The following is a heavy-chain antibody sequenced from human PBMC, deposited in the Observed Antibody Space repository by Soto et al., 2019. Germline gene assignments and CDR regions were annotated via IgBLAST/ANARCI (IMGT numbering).Heavy chain of an antibody. D-gene: IGHD3-3*01. Sequence: FASSYRRSPPHAPRQGLEWMGIINPSGGSTSYAQKFQGRVTMNRDTSTSTVYMELSSLRSEDTAVYYCARGFLEWLPQPYYFDYWGQGTLVTVSS. CDR2: INPSGGST. J-gene: IGHJ4*02. CDR3: ARGFLEWLPQPYYFDY. V-gene: IGHV1-46*03. CDR1: FASSY.